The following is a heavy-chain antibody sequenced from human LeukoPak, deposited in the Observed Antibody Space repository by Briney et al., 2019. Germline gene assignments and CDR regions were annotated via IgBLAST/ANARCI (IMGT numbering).Heavy chain of an antibody. D-gene: IGHD1-1*01. V-gene: IGHV3-30*04. J-gene: IGHJ4*02. CDR2: ISYDGSNK. Sequence: GGSLRLSCAASGFTFGYYAMDWVRQAPGKGLEWVAVISYDGSNKYYADSVKGRFTISRDNSKNTLYLQMYSLRVEDTSIYYCVRDYNWGFDYWGQGTVVTVSS. CDR3: VRDYNWGFDY. CDR1: GFTFGYYA.